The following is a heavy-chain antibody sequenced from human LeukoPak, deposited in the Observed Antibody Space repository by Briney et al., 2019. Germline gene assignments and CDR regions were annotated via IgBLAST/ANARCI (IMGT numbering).Heavy chain of an antibody. Sequence: PGGSLRLSCTASGFIFTNFFMTWVRQTPGKGLEWVSYIGSSGNTIYYAESAKGRFTISRDNARNSVYLHMNSLRGEDTAVYYCARVPRGVRGVPPIDYWGQGSLVTVSS. J-gene: IGHJ4*02. CDR2: IGSSGNTI. CDR1: GFIFTNFF. V-gene: IGHV3-11*01. D-gene: IGHD3-10*01. CDR3: ARVPRGVRGVPPIDY.